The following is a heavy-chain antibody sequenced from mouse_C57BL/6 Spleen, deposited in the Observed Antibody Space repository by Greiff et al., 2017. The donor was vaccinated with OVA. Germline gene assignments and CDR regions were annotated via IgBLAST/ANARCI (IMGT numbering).Heavy chain of an antibody. D-gene: IGHD2-4*01. J-gene: IGHJ3*01. CDR3: ASGDDDYDESLAY. CDR2: INPSTGGT. Sequence: EVQLVESGPELVKPGASVKISCKASGYSFTGYYMNWVKQSPEKSLEWIGEINPSTGGTTYNQKFKAKATLTVDKSSSTAYMQLKSLTSEDSAVYYCASGDDDYDESLAYWGQGTLVTVSA. CDR1: GYSFTGYY. V-gene: IGHV1-42*01.